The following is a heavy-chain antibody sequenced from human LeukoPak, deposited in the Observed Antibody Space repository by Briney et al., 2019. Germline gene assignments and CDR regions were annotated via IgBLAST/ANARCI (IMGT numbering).Heavy chain of an antibody. CDR3: ARAISTAGTDDAFDV. J-gene: IGHJ3*01. D-gene: IGHD6-13*01. CDR1: GYTFTGYY. Sequence: ASVKVSCKASGYTFTGYYMHWVRQAPGQGLEWMGWINPNSGGTNYAQKFQGRVTMTKDTSISTTYMELTRLRSDDTAVYYCARAISTAGTDDAFDVWGQGTVVTVSS. CDR2: INPNSGGT. V-gene: IGHV1-2*02.